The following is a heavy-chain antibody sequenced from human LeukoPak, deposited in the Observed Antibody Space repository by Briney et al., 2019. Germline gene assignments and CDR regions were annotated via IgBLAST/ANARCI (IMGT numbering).Heavy chain of an antibody. D-gene: IGHD1-1*01. CDR1: GFTFSSYT. V-gene: IGHV3-21*01. Sequence: GGSLRLSCAASGFTFSSYTMNWVRQAPGKGLEWVSSISSSTNSINYADSVRGRFTISRDNAKKSLDLQMNSLRAEDTAVYYCARALFAYRNEGVGFGPWGQGTLVTVSS. CDR3: ARALFAYRNEGVGFGP. J-gene: IGHJ5*02. CDR2: ISSSTNSI.